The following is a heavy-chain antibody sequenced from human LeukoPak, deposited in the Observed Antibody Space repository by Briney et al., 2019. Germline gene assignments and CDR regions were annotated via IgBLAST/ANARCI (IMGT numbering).Heavy chain of an antibody. J-gene: IGHJ5*02. CDR1: GFTFSSYS. V-gene: IGHV3-7*01. CDR2: IKQDGSEK. D-gene: IGHD6-13*01. Sequence: PGGSLRLSCAASGFTFSSYSMSWVRQAPGKGLEWVANIKQDGSEKYYVDSVKGRFTISRDNAKNSLYLQMNSLRAEDTAVYYCAREESSSWYGGDWFDPWGQGTLVTVSS. CDR3: AREESSSWYGGDWFDP.